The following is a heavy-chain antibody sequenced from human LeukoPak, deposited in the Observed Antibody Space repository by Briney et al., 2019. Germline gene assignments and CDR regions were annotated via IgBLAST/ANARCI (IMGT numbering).Heavy chain of an antibody. CDR3: ARDKHDYGGHSGWFDP. CDR2: IYYSGST. V-gene: IGHV4-30-4*01. J-gene: IGHJ5*02. Sequence: PSQTLSLTCTVSGGSIRSGDYYWSWIRQPPGKGLEWIGYIYYSGSTYYNPSLKSRVTISVDTSKNQFSLKLSSVTAADTAVYYCARDKHDYGGHSGWFDPWGQGTLVTVSS. D-gene: IGHD4-23*01. CDR1: GGSIRSGDYY.